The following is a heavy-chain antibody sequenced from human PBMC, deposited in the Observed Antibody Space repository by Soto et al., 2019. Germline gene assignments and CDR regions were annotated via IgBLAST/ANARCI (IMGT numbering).Heavy chain of an antibody. Sequence: GSLRLSCAASGFIFSSYSMNWVLQAPGKGLEWVSSISSSSSYIYYADSVKGRFTISRDNAKNSLYLQMNSLRAEDTAVYYCASYYGSGSSKDYYYYYMDVWGKGTTVTVSS. CDR3: ASYYGSGSSKDYYYYYMDV. CDR1: GFIFSSYS. D-gene: IGHD3-10*01. CDR2: ISSSSSYI. J-gene: IGHJ6*03. V-gene: IGHV3-21*01.